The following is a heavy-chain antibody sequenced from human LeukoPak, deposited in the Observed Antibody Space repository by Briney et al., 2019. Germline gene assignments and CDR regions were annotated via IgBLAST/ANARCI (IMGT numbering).Heavy chain of an antibody. V-gene: IGHV7-4-1*02. J-gene: IGHJ6*03. CDR1: GYTFTSYA. Sequence: ASVKVSCKASGYTFTSYAVNWVRQAPGQGLEWMGWINTNTGNPTYAQGFTGRFVFSLDTSVSTAYLQLSSLQADDTAVYYCATDYGDPTSRAHYYYYMDVWGKGTTVTISS. CDR2: INTNTGNP. D-gene: IGHD4-17*01. CDR3: ATDYGDPTSRAHYYYYMDV.